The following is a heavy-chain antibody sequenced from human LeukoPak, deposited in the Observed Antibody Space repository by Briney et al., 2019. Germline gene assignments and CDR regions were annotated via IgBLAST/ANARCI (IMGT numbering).Heavy chain of an antibody. CDR3: ARRLAAAGYYYYGMDV. CDR1: GYSFTSYW. D-gene: IGHD6-13*01. J-gene: IGHJ6*02. V-gene: IGHV5-51*01. Sequence: GESLKISCKGSGYSFTSYWIGWVCQMPGKGLEWMGIIYPGDSDTRYSPSFQGQVTISADKSISTAYLQWSSLKASDTAMYYCARRLAAAGYYYYGMDVWGQGTTVTVSS. CDR2: IYPGDSDT.